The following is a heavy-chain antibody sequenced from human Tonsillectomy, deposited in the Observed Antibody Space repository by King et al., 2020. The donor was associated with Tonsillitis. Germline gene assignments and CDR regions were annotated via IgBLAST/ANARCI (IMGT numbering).Heavy chain of an antibody. CDR1: EYSFNNYW. CDR2: IYPGDSDT. CDR3: ARRQARPDQDAFDI. D-gene: IGHD6-6*01. V-gene: IGHV5-51*03. Sequence: VQLVESGAEVKKPGESLKISCKGSEYSFNNYWIGWVRQMPGKGLEWMGIIYPGDSDTRYSPSFQGQVTISADKSISTVYLQWSSLKASDTGMYYCARRQARPDQDAFDIWGQGTAVTVSS. J-gene: IGHJ3*02.